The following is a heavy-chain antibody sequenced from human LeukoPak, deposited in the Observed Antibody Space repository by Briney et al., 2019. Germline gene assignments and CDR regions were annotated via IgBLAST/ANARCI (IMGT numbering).Heavy chain of an antibody. CDR1: GFTFSSYG. CDR2: IRYDGSNK. D-gene: IGHD2-2*01. J-gene: IGHJ4*02. Sequence: GGSLRLSCAASGFTFSSYGMHWVRQAPGKGLEWVAFIRYDGSNKYYADPVKGRFTISRDNSKNTLYLQMNSLRAEDTAVYYCAKDSKLYPLLFRGGYYFDYWGQGTLVTVSS. CDR3: AKDSKLYPLLFRGGYYFDY. V-gene: IGHV3-30*02.